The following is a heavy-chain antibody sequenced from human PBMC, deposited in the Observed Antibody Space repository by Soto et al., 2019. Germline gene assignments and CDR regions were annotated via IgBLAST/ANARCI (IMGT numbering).Heavy chain of an antibody. D-gene: IGHD3-10*01. J-gene: IGHJ4*02. CDR1: GFTFTTYW. CDR3: ARGRSLLWFGEP. Sequence: EVQLVESGGGLVQPGGSLRLSCAASGFTFTTYWMTWVRQAPGKGLEWVANIKQDGSDRFYVDSVKGRFTISRDNAKNSLYLELTSLRAADTAMYYCARGRSLLWFGEPRGQGTLVTVSS. CDR2: IKQDGSDR. V-gene: IGHV3-7*01.